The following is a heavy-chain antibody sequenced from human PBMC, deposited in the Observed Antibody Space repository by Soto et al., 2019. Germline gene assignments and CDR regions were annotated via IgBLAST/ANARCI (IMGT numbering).Heavy chain of an antibody. CDR1: GFTFSSYA. J-gene: IGHJ4*02. CDR2: ISYDGSNK. V-gene: IGHV3-30-3*01. D-gene: IGHD3-22*01. Sequence: GGSLRLSCAASGFTFSSYAMHWVRQAPGKGLEWVAVISYDGSNKYYADSVKGRFTISRDNSKNTLYLQMNSLRAEDTAVYYCARDMIVVVIAETAPDYWGQGTLVTVSS. CDR3: ARDMIVVVIAETAPDY.